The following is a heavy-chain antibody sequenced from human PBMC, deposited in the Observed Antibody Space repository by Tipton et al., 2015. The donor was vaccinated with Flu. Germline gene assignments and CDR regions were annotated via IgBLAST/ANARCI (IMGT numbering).Heavy chain of an antibody. CDR3: AKDRQDLELLWFDP. J-gene: IGHJ5*02. CDR1: GFTFRSYA. Sequence: LRLSCAASGFTFRSYAMNWVRQAPGKGPEWVSAISGSGGTTYYADSVKGRFTISRDNSKNTLYLQMNSLRVEDTAVYYCAKDRQDLELLWFDPWGQGTLVTVSS. V-gene: IGHV3-23*01. D-gene: IGHD1-7*01. CDR2: ISGSGGTT.